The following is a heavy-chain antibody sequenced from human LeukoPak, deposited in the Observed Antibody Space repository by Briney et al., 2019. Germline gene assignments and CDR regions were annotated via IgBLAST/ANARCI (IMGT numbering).Heavy chain of an antibody. CDR2: VYYSGST. D-gene: IGHD4-11*01. V-gene: IGHV4-38-2*01. CDR1: GYSISSGDY. Sequence: SETLSLTCAVSGYSISSGDYWVWIRQPPGKGLEWIGSVYYSGSTHYNPSLKSRVTISVDRSRNQFSLRLSSVTAADTAVYYCARNSTVTSPSTGYFDYWGQGTLATVSS. CDR3: ARNSTVTSPSTGYFDY. J-gene: IGHJ4*02.